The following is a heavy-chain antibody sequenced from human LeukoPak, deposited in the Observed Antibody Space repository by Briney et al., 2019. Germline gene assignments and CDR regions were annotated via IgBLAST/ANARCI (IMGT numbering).Heavy chain of an antibody. V-gene: IGHV3-7*01. Sequence: GGSLRLSCVASGFTLSSHWMSWVRQAPGKGLEWVANINQDGSAKYFVDSVKGRFTISRDNAKNSMYLQMNSLRAEDTAVYYCARWEIRGTAHRLDYWGQGTLVTVSS. CDR3: ARWEIRGTAHRLDY. CDR2: INQDGSAK. J-gene: IGHJ4*02. D-gene: IGHD1-7*01. CDR1: GFTLSSHW.